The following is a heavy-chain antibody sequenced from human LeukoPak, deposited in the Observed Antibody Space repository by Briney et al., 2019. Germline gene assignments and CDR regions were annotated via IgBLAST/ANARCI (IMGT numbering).Heavy chain of an antibody. D-gene: IGHD6-13*01. CDR3: ARKSIGTAGRKPYDV. CDR2: IDHSGRT. J-gene: IGHJ4*02. Sequence: SETLSPTCAVYGGSFSGYYWSWIRQPPGKGLEWIGEIDHSGRTNFNASLKSRVTISVDMSKNQFSLRLSSVTAADTAVYYCARKSIGTAGRKPYDVWDQGTLVTVSP. CDR1: GGSFSGYY. V-gene: IGHV4-34*01.